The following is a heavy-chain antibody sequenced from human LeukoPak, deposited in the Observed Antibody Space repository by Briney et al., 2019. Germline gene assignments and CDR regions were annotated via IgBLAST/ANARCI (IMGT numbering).Heavy chain of an antibody. CDR1: GYIFTSYW. J-gene: IGHJ6*02. Sequence: PWASPQISCQGSGYIFTSYWIGWVRQVPGKGLEWMGIIYSGDSDTIYSPSFQAHVTISADKSISTAYLQWSSLKASDTAMYYCARHSYGSGSYYKPYYYYGMDVWGQGTTVTVSS. CDR3: ARHSYGSGSYYKPYYYYGMDV. V-gene: IGHV5-51*01. CDR2: IYSGDSDT. D-gene: IGHD3-10*01.